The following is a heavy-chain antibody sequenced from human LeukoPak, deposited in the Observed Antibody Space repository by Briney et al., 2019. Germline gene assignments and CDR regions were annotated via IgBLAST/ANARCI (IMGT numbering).Heavy chain of an antibody. J-gene: IGHJ4*02. CDR3: AKVSCSSTSCYNPLRY. CDR2: IRYDGSNK. D-gene: IGHD2-2*02. V-gene: IGHV3-30*02. CDR1: GFTFSSYG. Sequence: GGSLRLSCAASGFTFSSYGMHWVRQAPGKGLEWVAFIRYDGSNKYYADSVKGRFTISRDNSKNTLYLQMNSLRAKDTALYYCAKVSCSSTSCYNPLRYWGQGTLVTVSS.